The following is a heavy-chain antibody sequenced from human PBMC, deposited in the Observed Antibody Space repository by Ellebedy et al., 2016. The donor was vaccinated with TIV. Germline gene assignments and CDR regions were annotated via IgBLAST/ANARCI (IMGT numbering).Heavy chain of an antibody. CDR3: AKDRFSSAWYGGYFDY. V-gene: IGHV3-23*01. D-gene: IGHD6-19*01. CDR1: GFTFTSYA. J-gene: IGHJ4*02. CDR2: ISGSGDSP. Sequence: LGGSLRLSCAASGFTFTSYAMSWVRQAPGKGLEWVSAISGSGDSPHYADSVKGRFTISRDTSKNTLYLKMNSLRAEDTAVYYCAKDRFSSAWYGGYFDYWGQGTLVTVSS.